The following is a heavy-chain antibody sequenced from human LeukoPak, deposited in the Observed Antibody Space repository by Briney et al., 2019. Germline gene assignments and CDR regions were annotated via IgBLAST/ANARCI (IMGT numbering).Heavy chain of an antibody. CDR3: ARGLGGIAARRSIFRFDP. D-gene: IGHD6-6*01. CDR1: GYTFTGYY. V-gene: IGHV1-2*02. J-gene: IGHJ5*02. Sequence: ASVKVSCKASGYTFTGYYMHWVRQAPGQGLEWMGWINPNSGGTNYAQKFQGRVTMTRDTSISTAYMELSRLRSDDTAVYYCARGLGGIAARRSIFRFDPWGQGTLVTVSS. CDR2: INPNSGGT.